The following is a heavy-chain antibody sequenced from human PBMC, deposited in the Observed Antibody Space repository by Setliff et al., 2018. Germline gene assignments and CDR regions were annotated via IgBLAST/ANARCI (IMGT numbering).Heavy chain of an antibody. CDR3: ASDPLTTNQRRAFDI. D-gene: IGHD4-17*01. CDR1: RCTFSNHT. Sequence: GASVKVSCKASRCTFSNHTISWVRQAPGQGLECMGSIIPISGTANYAQKFQGRVTITADKSTSTAYMELSSLISEDTAVYYCASDPLTTNQRRAFDIWGQGTMVTVSS. J-gene: IGHJ3*02. CDR2: IIPISGTA. V-gene: IGHV1-69*08.